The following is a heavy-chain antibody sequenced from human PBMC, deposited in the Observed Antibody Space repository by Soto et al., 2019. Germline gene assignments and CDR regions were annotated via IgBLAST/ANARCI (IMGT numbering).Heavy chain of an antibody. D-gene: IGHD6-19*01. CDR3: ARLTGYSSGWYFDY. CDR2: INAGNGNT. J-gene: IGHJ4*02. V-gene: IGHV1-3*01. Sequence: GASVKLSCKASGYTFTSYAMHWVRQAPGQRLEWMGWINAGNGNTKYSQKFQGRVTITRDTSASTAYMELSSLRSEDTAVYYCARLTGYSSGWYFDYWGQGTRVTVSS. CDR1: GYTFTSYA.